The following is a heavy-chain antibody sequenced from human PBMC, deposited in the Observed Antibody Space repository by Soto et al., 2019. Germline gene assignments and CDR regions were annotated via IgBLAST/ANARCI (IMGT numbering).Heavy chain of an antibody. CDR1: GFTFTSSA. J-gene: IGHJ6*03. Sequence: SVKVSCKASGFTFTSSAVQWVRQARGQRLERIGWIVVGSGNTDYAQKFQERVTMTRNTSISTAYMELSSVTAADTAVYYCARHGSIRFLEWLPPPYYYYYYYMDVWGKGTSVTVSS. CDR2: IVVGSGNT. V-gene: IGHV1-58*01. D-gene: IGHD3-3*01. CDR3: ARHGSIRFLEWLPPPYYYYYYYMDV.